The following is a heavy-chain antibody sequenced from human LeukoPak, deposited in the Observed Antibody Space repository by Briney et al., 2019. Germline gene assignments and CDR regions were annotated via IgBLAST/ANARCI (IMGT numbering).Heavy chain of an antibody. CDR2: IYYSGST. Sequence: SETLSLTCTVSGGSISSYYWSWIRQPPGKGLEWIGYIYYSGSTNYNPSLKSRVTISVDTSKNQFSLKLTSVTAADTAVYYCARDYSSSWYYFDYWGQGNLVTVSS. D-gene: IGHD6-13*01. V-gene: IGHV4-59*01. J-gene: IGHJ4*02. CDR1: GGSISSYY. CDR3: ARDYSSSWYYFDY.